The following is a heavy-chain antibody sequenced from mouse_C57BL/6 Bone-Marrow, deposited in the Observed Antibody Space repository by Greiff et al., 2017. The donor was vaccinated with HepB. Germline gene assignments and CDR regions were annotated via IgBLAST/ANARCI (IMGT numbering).Heavy chain of an antibody. CDR2: ISSGGDYI. V-gene: IGHV5-9-1*02. J-gene: IGHJ1*03. D-gene: IGHD1-1*02. CDR3: TRESGGPWYSDV. Sequence: EVMLVESGEGLVKPGGSLKLSCAASGFTFSSYAMSWVRQTPEKRLEWVAYISSGGDYIYYADTVKGRFTISRDNARNTLYLQMSSLKSEDTAMYYCTRESGGPWYSDVWGTGTTVTVSS. CDR1: GFTFSSYA.